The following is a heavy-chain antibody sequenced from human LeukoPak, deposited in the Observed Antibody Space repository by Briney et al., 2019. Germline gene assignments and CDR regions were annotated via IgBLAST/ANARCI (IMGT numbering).Heavy chain of an antibody. Sequence: GASVKVSCKASGYAFSTYYIHWVRQAPGQGLEWMGIINPSGGSTTYAQRFQGRVTVTRDASTSTVYMELSNLISEDTAVYFCARGDGAYYDFWSGYPGYWGQGTLVTVSS. CDR3: ARGDGAYYDFWSGYPGY. J-gene: IGHJ4*02. CDR2: INPSGGST. CDR1: GYAFSTYY. D-gene: IGHD3-3*01. V-gene: IGHV1-46*01.